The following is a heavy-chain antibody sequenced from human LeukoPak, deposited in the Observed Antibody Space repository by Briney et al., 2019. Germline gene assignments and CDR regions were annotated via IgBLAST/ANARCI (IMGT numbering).Heavy chain of an antibody. V-gene: IGHV1-18*01. CDR1: GYTFTSYG. Sequence: ASVKVSCKASGYTFTSYGISWVRQAPGRGLEWMGWISAYNGNTNYAQKLQGRVTMTTDTSTSTAYMELRSLRSDDTAVYYCAATTAGPFYYYYMDVWGKGTTVTVSS. CDR2: ISAYNGNT. J-gene: IGHJ6*03. D-gene: IGHD5-12*01. CDR3: AATTAGPFYYYYMDV.